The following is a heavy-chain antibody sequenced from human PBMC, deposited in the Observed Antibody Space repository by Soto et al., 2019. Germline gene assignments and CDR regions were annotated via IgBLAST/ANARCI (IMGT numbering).Heavy chain of an antibody. Sequence: DVQLVESGGGLVQPGGSLRLSCAVSGFTVSSDYMSWVRQTPAKGLEWVSAIYSGGETYYADSVKGRFTMSRENSKNTLNHQINTRRAGHTAVYYCARTNTGWPDPLQRWGKGTVATFSS. CDR3: ARTNTGWPDPLQR. D-gene: IGHD6-19*01. V-gene: IGHV3-66*01. CDR2: IYSGGET. CDR1: GFTVSSDY. J-gene: IGHJ3*01.